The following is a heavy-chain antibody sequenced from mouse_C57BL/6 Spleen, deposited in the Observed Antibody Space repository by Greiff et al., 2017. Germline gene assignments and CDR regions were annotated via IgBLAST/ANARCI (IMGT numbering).Heavy chain of an antibody. V-gene: IGHV6-3*01. D-gene: IGHD1-1*01. CDR3: TGGDTTSRNYFDY. Sequence: DVKLQESGGGLVQPGGSMKLSCVASGFTFSNYWMNWVRQSPEKGLEWVAQIRVKSDNYATHYAESVKGRFTISRDDSKSSVYLKMNNLRAEDTGIYYCTGGDTTSRNYFDYWGQGTTLTVSS. CDR1: GFTFSNYW. J-gene: IGHJ2*01. CDR2: IRVKSDNYAT.